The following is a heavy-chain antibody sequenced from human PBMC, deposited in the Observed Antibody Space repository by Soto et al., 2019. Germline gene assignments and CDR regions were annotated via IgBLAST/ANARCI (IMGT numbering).Heavy chain of an antibody. Sequence: GVPQKICYKTAGDDFTDYWIGWVSQMPGGGLEWLGLIFPRDFDVRYSPSFEGQVTISADRSTATAFLQWRSLEASDSALYFCASLVSLLQPIDSWGQRTSVTVSS. CDR2: IFPRDFDV. J-gene: IGHJ5*01. D-gene: IGHD4-4*01. V-gene: IGHV5-51*01. CDR1: GDDFTDYW. CDR3: ASLVSLLQPIDS.